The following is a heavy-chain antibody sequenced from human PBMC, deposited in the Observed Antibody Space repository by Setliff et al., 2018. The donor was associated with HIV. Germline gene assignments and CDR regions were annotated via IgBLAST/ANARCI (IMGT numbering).Heavy chain of an antibody. D-gene: IGHD5-12*01. CDR2: IYYSGNT. CDR3: ARLGRPYSGQGWFDP. V-gene: IGHV4-39*01. Sequence: ETLSLTCSVSGDSIFTSTYYWGWIRQPPGKRLEWIGSIYYSGNTYYNPSLKSRVTISVDTSKNQFFLNLSPVTATDSAVYYCARLGRPYSGQGWFDPWGQGTLVTVSS. CDR1: GDSIFTSTYY. J-gene: IGHJ5*02.